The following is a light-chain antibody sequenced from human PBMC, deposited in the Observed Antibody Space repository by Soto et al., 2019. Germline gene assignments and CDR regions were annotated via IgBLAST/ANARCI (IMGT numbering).Light chain of an antibody. CDR1: SSDVGGYNY. Sequence: QSVLTQPASVSGSPGQSITISCTGTSSDVGGYNYDSWYQQLPGKAPKLMIYDVSDRPSGVSNRFSASKSGNTASLTISGLQAEDEADYYCSSYRSSSTLYVFGTGTKVTVL. CDR2: DVS. J-gene: IGLJ1*01. CDR3: SSYRSSSTLYV. V-gene: IGLV2-14*03.